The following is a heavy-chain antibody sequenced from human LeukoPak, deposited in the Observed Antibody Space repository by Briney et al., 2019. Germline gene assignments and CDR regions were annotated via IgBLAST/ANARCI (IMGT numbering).Heavy chain of an antibody. Sequence: GESLKISCKCSGYSFTNYWIAWVRQMPGKGLEWMGIISPGDSDTRYSPSFQGQVTISADNSISTAYLQWSSLKVSDTAMYYCARRYSFGPGSSDNWFDPWGQGTVVTVSS. CDR3: ARRYSFGPGSSDNWFDP. J-gene: IGHJ5*02. D-gene: IGHD3-10*01. CDR2: ISPGDSDT. CDR1: GYSFTNYW. V-gene: IGHV5-51*01.